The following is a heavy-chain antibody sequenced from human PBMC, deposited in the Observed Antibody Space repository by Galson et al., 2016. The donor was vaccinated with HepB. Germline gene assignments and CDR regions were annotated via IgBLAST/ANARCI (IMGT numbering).Heavy chain of an antibody. CDR3: ARDIRWYGDDMDV. Sequence: SLRLSCAASGFIFSTYSLNWVRQAPGKGLEWVSYISSSSSTVYYAESVKGRFTISRDNAKNSLYLHMNSLRDEYKAVYYCARDIRWYGDDMDVWGKGTTVTVSS. CDR1: GFIFSTYS. D-gene: IGHD6-13*01. CDR2: ISSSSSTV. V-gene: IGHV3-48*02. J-gene: IGHJ6*03.